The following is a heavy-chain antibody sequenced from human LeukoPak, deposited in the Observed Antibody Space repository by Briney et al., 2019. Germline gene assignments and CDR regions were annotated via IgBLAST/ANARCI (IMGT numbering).Heavy chain of an antibody. CDR2: ISYDGSNK. J-gene: IGHJ4*02. Sequence: PGGSLRLSCAASGFTFSSYGMHWVRQAPGKGLEWVAVISYDGSNKYYADSVKGRFTISRDNSKNTLYLQMNSLRAEDTAVYYCARSSPWGGTTPHAYWGQGTLVTVSS. CDR3: ARSSPWGGTTPHAY. V-gene: IGHV3-30*03. D-gene: IGHD1/OR15-1a*01. CDR1: GFTFSSYG.